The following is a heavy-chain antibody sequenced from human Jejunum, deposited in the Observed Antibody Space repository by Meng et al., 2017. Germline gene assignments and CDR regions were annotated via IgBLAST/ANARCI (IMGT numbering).Heavy chain of an antibody. J-gene: IGHJ4*02. V-gene: IGHV5-51*01. CDR1: GDRFSTYW. CDR2: ICPDDSDT. D-gene: IGHD2-21*02. Sequence: GESLKISCRGYGDRFSTYWIGWARQMPGKGLEWMGIICPDDSDTQYSPTFQGQVTISADKSANTAYLQWSSLKASDTAMYFCGGRARDTRSYGDFDWGQGTRVTVSS. CDR3: GGRARDTRSYGDFD.